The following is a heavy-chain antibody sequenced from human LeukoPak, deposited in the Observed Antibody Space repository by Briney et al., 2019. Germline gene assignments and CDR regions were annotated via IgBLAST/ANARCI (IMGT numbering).Heavy chain of an antibody. D-gene: IGHD3-10*01. CDR1: GGSFSGYY. V-gene: IGHV4-59*01. J-gene: IGHJ5*02. Sequence: PSETLSLTCAVYGGSFSGYYWSWIRQPPGKGLEWIGYIYYSGSTNYNPSLKSRVTISVDTSKNQFSLKLSSVTAADTAVYYCARVASSGLFDPWGQGTLVTVSS. CDR3: ARVASSGLFDP. CDR2: IYYSGST.